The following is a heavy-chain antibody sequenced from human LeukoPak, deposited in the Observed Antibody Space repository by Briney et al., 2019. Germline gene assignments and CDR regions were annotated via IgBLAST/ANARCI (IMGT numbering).Heavy chain of an antibody. V-gene: IGHV3-66*01. Sequence: GGSLRLPCAASGFTVSSNYMSWVRQAPGKGLEWVSVIYSGGSTYYADSVKGRFSISRDNSKDTLFLQMNSLRPEDTAVYYCAREVSGREFDYWGQGTLVTVSS. D-gene: IGHD2-8*02. CDR3: AREVSGREFDY. J-gene: IGHJ4*02. CDR1: GFTVSSNY. CDR2: IYSGGST.